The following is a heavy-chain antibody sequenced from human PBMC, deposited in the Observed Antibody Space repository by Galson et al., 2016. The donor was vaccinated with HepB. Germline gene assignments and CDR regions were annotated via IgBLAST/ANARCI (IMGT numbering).Heavy chain of an antibody. J-gene: IGHJ6*02. CDR1: GFTFHDYA. Sequence: SLRLSCAASGFTFHDYAMHWVRQAPGKGLVWVSRINSDGSGTTYADSVKGRFTISRDNAKNTLYLQMNSLRAEDTAVYYCARGRYYAMDVWGQETTVTVSS. CDR3: ARGRYYAMDV. CDR2: INSDGSGT. V-gene: IGHV3-74*01.